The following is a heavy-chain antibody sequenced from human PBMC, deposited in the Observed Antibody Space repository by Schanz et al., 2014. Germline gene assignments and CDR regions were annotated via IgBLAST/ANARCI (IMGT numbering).Heavy chain of an antibody. D-gene: IGHD2-21*01. CDR1: GGTFSTYT. Sequence: QVQLVQSGAEVKKPGSSVKVSCKASGGTFSTYTISWVRQAPGQGLEWMGRIIPILDVGNYAQQFQGRVTFTADKSTSTAYMELSSLRSEDTAVYYCARDRLECGAECYSVEVFEIWGQGTLVIVSS. J-gene: IGHJ4*02. CDR2: IIPILDVG. CDR3: ARDRLECGAECYSVEVFEI. V-gene: IGHV1-69*08.